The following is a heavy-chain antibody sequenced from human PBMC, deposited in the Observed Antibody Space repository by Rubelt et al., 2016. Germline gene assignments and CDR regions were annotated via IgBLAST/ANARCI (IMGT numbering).Heavy chain of an antibody. J-gene: IGHJ4*02. Sequence: RLSCAASGFTFSSYGTHWVRQAPGKGLEWVAFIRYDGSNKYYGDSVKGRFTISRDSSKNTLYLQMNSLRAEDTAVYYCAKDQDWNDPTGIDYWGQGTLVTVSS. D-gene: IGHD1-1*01. CDR3: AKDQDWNDPTGIDY. CDR2: IRYDGSNK. CDR1: GFTFSSYG. V-gene: IGHV3-30*02.